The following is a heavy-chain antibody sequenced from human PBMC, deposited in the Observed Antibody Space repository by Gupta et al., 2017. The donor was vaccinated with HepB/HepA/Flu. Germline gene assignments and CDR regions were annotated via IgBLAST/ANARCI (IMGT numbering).Heavy chain of an antibody. D-gene: IGHD6-19*01. Sequence: EVQLVESGGGLVQPGGSLRLSCAAAGFTFSSYEMNWVRQAPGKVLEWVSYISSTGYTIYYAASVKGRVTISRDNAKNSLYLQMNSLSAEDTAIYYCARIRRDDSDWDGFDYWGQGTLVTVSS. CDR2: ISSTGYTI. V-gene: IGHV3-48*03. CDR1: GFTFSSYE. J-gene: IGHJ4*02. CDR3: ARIRRDDSDWDGFDY.